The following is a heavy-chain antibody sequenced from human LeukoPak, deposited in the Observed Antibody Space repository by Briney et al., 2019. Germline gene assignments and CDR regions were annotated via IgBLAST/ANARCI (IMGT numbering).Heavy chain of an antibody. CDR3: ARKSGSYYFFDY. V-gene: IGHV3-74*01. CDR1: RFTFSNYW. J-gene: IGHJ4*02. Sequence: GESLKISCAASRFTFSNYWMHWVRQAPGKGLVWVSRIDSDGSRTSYADSVKGRFTISRDNAKNTLYLQMNSLRAEDTAVYYCARKSGSYYFFDYWGQGTLVTVSS. CDR2: IDSDGSRT. D-gene: IGHD1-26*01.